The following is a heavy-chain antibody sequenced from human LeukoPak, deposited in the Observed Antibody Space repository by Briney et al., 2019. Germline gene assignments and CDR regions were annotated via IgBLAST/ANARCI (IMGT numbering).Heavy chain of an antibody. CDR2: IYHSGIA. V-gene: IGHV4-4*02. D-gene: IGHD1-1*01. CDR1: GDSISSGNW. CDR3: ARVQRFVEAFDI. J-gene: IGHJ3*02. Sequence: SETLSLTCAVSGDSISSGNWWSWVRQPPGKGLEWIGEIYHSGIANDNPSLKSRVTISVDKSKNQFSLKLSSVTAADTAVYYCARVQRFVEAFDIWGQGTMVTVSS.